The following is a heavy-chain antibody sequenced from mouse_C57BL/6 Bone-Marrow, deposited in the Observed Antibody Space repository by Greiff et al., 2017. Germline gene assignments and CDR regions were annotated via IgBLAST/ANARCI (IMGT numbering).Heavy chain of an antibody. D-gene: IGHD4-1*01. Sequence: DVQLVESGGGLVKPGGSLKLSCAASGFTFSSYAMSWVRQTPEKRLEWVATISDGGSYTYYPDNVKGRFTISRDNAKNNLYLQMSHRKSEDTAMYYCARDLGPVDYWGQGTTLTVSS. CDR1: GFTFSSYA. CDR3: ARDLGPVDY. J-gene: IGHJ2*01. CDR2: ISDGGSYT. V-gene: IGHV5-4*01.